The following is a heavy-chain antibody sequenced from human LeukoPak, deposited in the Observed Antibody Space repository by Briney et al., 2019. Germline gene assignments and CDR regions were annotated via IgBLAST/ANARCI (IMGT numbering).Heavy chain of an antibody. J-gene: IGHJ4*02. V-gene: IGHV3-30*02. CDR3: AKGPYLGGYCSGGNCYSWFDY. D-gene: IGHD2-15*01. CDR2: IRYDGSNK. Sequence: PGGSLRLSCAASGFTFSSYGMHWVRQAPGKGLEWVAFIRYDGSNKYYADSVKGRFTISRDNSKNTLYLQMNSLRAEDTAVYYCAKGPYLGGYCSGGNCYSWFDYWGQGTLVTVSS. CDR1: GFTFSSYG.